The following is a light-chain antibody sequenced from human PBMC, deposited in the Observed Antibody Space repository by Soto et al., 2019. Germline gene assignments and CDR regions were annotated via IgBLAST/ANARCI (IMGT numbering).Light chain of an antibody. J-gene: IGKJ2*01. Sequence: EIVMTQSPATLSVSPGERVTLSCRASQDIRSSLAWYQQKPGQAPRLLIYGASIRATGVPATFSGSGSGTEFTLSISSLQSEHLGVYYCQQYNNWPPYTFGQGTKLEIK. CDR3: QQYNNWPPYT. V-gene: IGKV3-15*01. CDR2: GAS. CDR1: QDIRSS.